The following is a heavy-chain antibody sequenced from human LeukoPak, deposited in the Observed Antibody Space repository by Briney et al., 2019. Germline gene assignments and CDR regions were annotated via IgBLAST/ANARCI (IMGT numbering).Heavy chain of an antibody. Sequence: SETLSLTCTVSGGSISSYYWSWIRQPPGKGLEWIGYIYYSGSTSYNPSLKSRVTISVDTSKNQFSLKLSSVTAADTAVYYCARSYSSGWYTGGGEYFQHWGQGTLVTVSS. CDR3: ARSYSSGWYTGGGEYFQH. J-gene: IGHJ1*01. D-gene: IGHD6-19*01. V-gene: IGHV4-59*01. CDR1: GGSISSYY. CDR2: IYYSGST.